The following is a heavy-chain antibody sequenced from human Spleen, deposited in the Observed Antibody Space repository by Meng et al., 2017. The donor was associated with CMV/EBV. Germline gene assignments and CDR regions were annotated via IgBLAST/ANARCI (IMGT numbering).Heavy chain of an antibody. Sequence: GGSLRLSCAASGFTFSNYAMSWVRQAPGKGLEWVSAISNSGGSTYYADSVKGRFTISRDNSKNTLYLQMNSLRAGDTAVYFCASFYSNYYFDSWGQGTLVTVSS. CDR1: GFTFSNYA. V-gene: IGHV3-23*01. D-gene: IGHD4-11*01. J-gene: IGHJ4*02. CDR3: ASFYSNYYFDS. CDR2: ISNSGGST.